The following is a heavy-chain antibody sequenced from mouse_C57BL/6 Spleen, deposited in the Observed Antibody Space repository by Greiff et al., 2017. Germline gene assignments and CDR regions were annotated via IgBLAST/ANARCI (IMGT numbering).Heavy chain of an antibody. J-gene: IGHJ3*01. Sequence: EVQRLESGGGLVKPGGSLKLSCAASGFTFSDYGMHWVRQAPEKGLEWVAYISSGSSTIYYADTVKGRFTISRDNAKNTLFLQMTSLRSEDTAMYYCARERHGNHFAYWGQGTLVTVSA. CDR2: ISSGSSTI. V-gene: IGHV5-17*01. CDR3: ARERHGNHFAY. CDR1: GFTFSDYG. D-gene: IGHD2-1*01.